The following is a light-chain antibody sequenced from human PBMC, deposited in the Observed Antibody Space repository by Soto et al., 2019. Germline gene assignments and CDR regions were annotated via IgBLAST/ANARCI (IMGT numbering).Light chain of an antibody. J-gene: IGKJ1*01. V-gene: IGKV3-20*01. CDR3: QQYGSSPRT. Sequence: EIVLTQSPATLSLSPGERATLSCRASQSVSSNYLAWYQQKPGQAPRLLIYGASSRATGIPDRFSGSGSGTDFTLTIRRLEPEDFAVYYCQQYGSSPRTFGQGTKVDI. CDR2: GAS. CDR1: QSVSSNY.